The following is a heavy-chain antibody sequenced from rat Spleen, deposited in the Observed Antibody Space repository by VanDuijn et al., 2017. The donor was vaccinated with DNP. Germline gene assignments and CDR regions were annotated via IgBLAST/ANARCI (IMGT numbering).Heavy chain of an antibody. CDR2: ISSGGTT. V-gene: IGHV2-6*01. Sequence: QVQLKESGPGMVQPSQTLSLTCSVSGFSLTDYTMHWVRPPPGKVLEWIAAISSGGTTYYNSGLKSRLSITRDTSKSQFFLHMNSLQTEDTAIYYCTRGGFWFAYWGQGTLVTVSS. J-gene: IGHJ3*01. CDR3: TRGGFWFAY. CDR1: GFSLTDYT. D-gene: IGHD1-11*01.